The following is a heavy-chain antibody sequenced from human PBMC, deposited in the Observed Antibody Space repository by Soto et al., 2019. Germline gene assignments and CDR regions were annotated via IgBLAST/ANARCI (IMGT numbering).Heavy chain of an antibody. J-gene: IGHJ4*02. V-gene: IGHV4-31*03. CDR2: IYYSGST. CDR1: GGSISSGGYY. Sequence: SETLSLTCTVSGGSISSGGYYWSWIRQHPGKGLEWIGYIYYSGSTYYNPSLKSRVTISVDTSKNQLSPKLSSVTAADTAVYYCARRRVVAATTGGTFDYWGQGTLVTVSS. CDR3: ARRRVVAATTGGTFDY. D-gene: IGHD2-15*01.